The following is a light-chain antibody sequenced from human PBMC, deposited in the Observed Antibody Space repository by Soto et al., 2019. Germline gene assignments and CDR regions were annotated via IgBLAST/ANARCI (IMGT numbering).Light chain of an antibody. Sequence: DILMTQSPSSLSASLGDTVTISCRASQNIENYLHWYQQKAGKAPEVLLYVASVLKDGVSSRFSGSGYGTDFTLTITNLQPEDCAIYYCQQSFSSPPITFGQGTRLDIK. J-gene: IGKJ5*01. V-gene: IGKV1-39*01. CDR3: QQSFSSPPIT. CDR2: VAS. CDR1: QNIENY.